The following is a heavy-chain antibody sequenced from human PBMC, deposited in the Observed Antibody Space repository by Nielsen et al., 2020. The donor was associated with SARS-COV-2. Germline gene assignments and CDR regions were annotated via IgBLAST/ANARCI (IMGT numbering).Heavy chain of an antibody. V-gene: IGHV3-30*03. CDR2: ISNDGSYK. Sequence: GGSLRLSCAASGFSISNYGMNWVRQAPGKGLEWVSVISNDGSYKYYAESVKGRFTISRDNSKNTLYLQMNSLRAEDTAVYYCARESGYSFDYWGQGTLVTVSS. J-gene: IGHJ4*02. CDR3: ARESGYSFDY. CDR1: GFSISNYG. D-gene: IGHD3-22*01.